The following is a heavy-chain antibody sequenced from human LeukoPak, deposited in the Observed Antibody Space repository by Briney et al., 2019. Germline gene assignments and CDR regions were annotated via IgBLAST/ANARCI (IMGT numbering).Heavy chain of an antibody. CDR2: ISAYNGNT. CDR3: VRDRFTMVRAGRGLDY. D-gene: IGHD3-10*01. CDR1: GYTFTSYG. V-gene: IGHV1-18*01. J-gene: IGHJ4*02. Sequence: GASVKVSCKASGYTFTSYGISWVRQAPGQGLEWMGWISAYNGNTNYAQKLQGRVTMTTDTSTSTAYMELRSLRSDDTAVYYCVRDRFTMVRAGRGLDYWGQGTLVTVSS.